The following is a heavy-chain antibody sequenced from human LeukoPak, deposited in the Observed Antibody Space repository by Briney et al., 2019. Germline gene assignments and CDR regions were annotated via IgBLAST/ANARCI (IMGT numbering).Heavy chain of an antibody. V-gene: IGHV3-23*01. Sequence: GGSLRLSCAASGFTFSSSSMSLVRQAPGKGLEWVSAISGSSGITYYADSVKGRFTISRDISKNTLYLQMNSLRVEDTAVYYCAKLTPVWGQGTLVTVSS. J-gene: IGHJ4*02. CDR2: ISGSSGIT. CDR3: AKLTPV. CDR1: GFTFSSSS. D-gene: IGHD4-17*01.